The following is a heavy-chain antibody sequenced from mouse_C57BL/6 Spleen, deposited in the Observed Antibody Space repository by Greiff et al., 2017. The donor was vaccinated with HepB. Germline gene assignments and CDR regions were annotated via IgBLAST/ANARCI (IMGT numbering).Heavy chain of an antibody. Sequence: EVMLVESGGGLVQPGGSLKLSCAASGFTFSDYYMYWVRQTPEKRLEWVAYISNGGGSTYYPDTVKGRFTISRDNAKNTLYLQMSRLKSEDTAMYYCARGKDYDGGILVFAYWGQGTLVTVSA. D-gene: IGHD2-4*01. CDR1: GFTFSDYY. J-gene: IGHJ3*01. CDR2: ISNGGGST. CDR3: ARGKDYDGGILVFAY. V-gene: IGHV5-12*01.